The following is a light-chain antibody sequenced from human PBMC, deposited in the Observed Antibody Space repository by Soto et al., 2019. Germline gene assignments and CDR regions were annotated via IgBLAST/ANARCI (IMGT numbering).Light chain of an antibody. V-gene: IGLV2-23*02. J-gene: IGLJ1*01. CDR3: CSFTSSNTHV. CDR1: SSDIGRYNL. Sequence: QSALAQPASVSGSPGQSITISCTGTSSDIGRYNLVSWYQQHPGKVPKLILFEVNKRPSGVSGRFSGSKSGNTASLTISGLQAEDEADYYCCSFTSSNTHVFGTGTKLTVL. CDR2: EVN.